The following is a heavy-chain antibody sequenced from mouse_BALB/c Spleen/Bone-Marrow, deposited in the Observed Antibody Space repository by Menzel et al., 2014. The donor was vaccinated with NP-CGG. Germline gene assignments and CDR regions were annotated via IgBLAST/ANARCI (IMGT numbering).Heavy chain of an antibody. CDR3: ARTAYFDY. J-gene: IGHJ2*01. V-gene: IGHV1-63*02. CDR2: FYPGGGYT. CDR1: GYTFTNYW. Sequence: QVQLKQSGAELVRPGTSVKISCKASGYTFTNYWLGWIKQRPGHGLEWIGDFYPGGGYTNYNEEFKGKATLTADASSSTAYMQLSSLTSEDSAVYFCARTAYFDYWSQGTTLTVSS.